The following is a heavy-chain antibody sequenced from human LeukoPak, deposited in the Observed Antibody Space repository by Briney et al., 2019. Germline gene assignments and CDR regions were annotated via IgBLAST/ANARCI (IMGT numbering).Heavy chain of an antibody. V-gene: IGHV1-18*04. CDR3: ARDPGGHWGFDY. J-gene: IGHJ4*02. CDR2: ISVSSGAT. Sequence: ASVKVSCKASGYTFTSHGLSWARQAPGQGFEWMGWISVSSGATNYAQKFHDRITMTTVTSTSTAYMELRSLRSDDTAVYYCARDPGGHWGFDYWGQGALVTVSS. CDR1: GYTFTSHG. D-gene: IGHD3-16*01.